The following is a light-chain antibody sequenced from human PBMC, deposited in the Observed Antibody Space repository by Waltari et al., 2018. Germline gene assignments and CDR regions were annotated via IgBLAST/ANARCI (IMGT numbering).Light chain of an antibody. CDR1: QGIRND. V-gene: IGKV1-17*01. J-gene: IGKJ1*01. CDR2: AGD. Sequence: DIQMTQSPSSLSASVGDRVTITCRASQGIRNDLGRYQQKPWKARQRLIYAGDSLQSGCPSRFSGVGSGTEFTLTISSLQPEDFATYYGLQHNSYPWTFGQGTKVEIK. CDR3: LQHNSYPWT.